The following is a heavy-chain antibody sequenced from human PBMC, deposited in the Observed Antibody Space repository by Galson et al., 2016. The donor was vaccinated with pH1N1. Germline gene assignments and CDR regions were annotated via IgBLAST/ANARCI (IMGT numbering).Heavy chain of an antibody. CDR2: IIAIFNTP. V-gene: IGHV1-69*06. CDR3: ARARNYYGNEAFDI. Sequence: SVKVSCKASGVIFNSYAINWVRQAPGQGLEWMGGIIAIFNTPNYAQDFQGSVTITADKPTTTVYLELSGLTSEDTAVYYCARARNYYGNEAFDIWGQGTMVIVSS. J-gene: IGHJ3*02. D-gene: IGHD3-22*01. CDR1: GVIFNSYA.